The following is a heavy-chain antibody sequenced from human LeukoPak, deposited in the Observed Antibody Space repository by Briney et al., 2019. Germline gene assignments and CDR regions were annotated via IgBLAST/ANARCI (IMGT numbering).Heavy chain of an antibody. D-gene: IGHD3-22*01. J-gene: IGHJ4*02. CDR3: ARAETSGYYPDY. Sequence: PGGSLRLSCAASGFTFSSYAMHWVRQAPGKGLEWVAVISYDGSNKYYADSVKGRFTISRDNSKNTLYLQMNSLRAEDTAVYYCARAETSGYYPDYWGQGTLVTVSS. V-gene: IGHV3-30*04. CDR2: ISYDGSNK. CDR1: GFTFSSYA.